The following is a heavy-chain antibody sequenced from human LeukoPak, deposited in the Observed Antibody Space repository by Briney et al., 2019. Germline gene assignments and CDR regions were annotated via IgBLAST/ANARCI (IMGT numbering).Heavy chain of an antibody. J-gene: IGHJ4*02. CDR1: GLTFSNYW. Sequence: GGSLRLSCAASGLTFSNYWMHWVRQAPGKGLVWVSRINTDGSSANYADSVQGRFTMSRDNAKNTLYLQMNSLRDEDTAVYYCASGVVTFDYWGQGTLVTVSS. D-gene: IGHD3-3*01. CDR3: ASGVVTFDY. CDR2: INTDGSSA. V-gene: IGHV3-74*01.